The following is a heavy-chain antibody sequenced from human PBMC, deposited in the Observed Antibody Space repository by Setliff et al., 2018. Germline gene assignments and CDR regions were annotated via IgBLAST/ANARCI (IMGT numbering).Heavy chain of an antibody. D-gene: IGHD3-16*02. J-gene: IGHJ4*02. CDR3: ATSGFCSAGSRYSFDD. V-gene: IGHV4-34*01. Sequence: SETLSLTCAVYGGSFSAYYWSWIRQPPGKGLEWIGEISPGGSTIYNPSLRSRVTMSVDTAKNRFSLNLTSVTAADTAVYCCATSGFCSAGSRYSFDDWGQGALVTVSS. CDR1: GGSFSAYY. CDR2: ISPGGST.